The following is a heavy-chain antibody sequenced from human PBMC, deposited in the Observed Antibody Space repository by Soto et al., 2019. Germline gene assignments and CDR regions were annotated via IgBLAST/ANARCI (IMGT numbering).Heavy chain of an antibody. J-gene: IGHJ4*02. Sequence: GESLRLSCAVSGFTFTSYAMSWVRQAPGKGLEWVSAISGSGGSTYYADSVKGRFTIPRDNSKNTLYLQMNSLRAEDTAVYYCAKGFMSIPIFRVAPGYFDYWGQGTLVTVSS. D-gene: IGHD3-3*01. V-gene: IGHV3-23*01. CDR2: ISGSGGST. CDR1: GFTFTSYA. CDR3: AKGFMSIPIFRVAPGYFDY.